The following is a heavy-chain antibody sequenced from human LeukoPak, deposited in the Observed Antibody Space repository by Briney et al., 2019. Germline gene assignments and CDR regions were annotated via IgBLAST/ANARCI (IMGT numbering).Heavy chain of an antibody. J-gene: IGHJ4*02. V-gene: IGHV3-30*03. CDR3: ARDEGPYGEFDY. Sequence: PGGSLRLSCAPSGFTFSNHGMHWVRQAPGKGLEWVAIISSDGSRKYYAHSVEGRFTISRDNSKNTLYLQMNSLRAEDTAVYYCARDEGPYGEFDYWGQGTLVTVPS. CDR1: GFTFSNHG. D-gene: IGHD3-10*01. CDR2: ISSDGSRK.